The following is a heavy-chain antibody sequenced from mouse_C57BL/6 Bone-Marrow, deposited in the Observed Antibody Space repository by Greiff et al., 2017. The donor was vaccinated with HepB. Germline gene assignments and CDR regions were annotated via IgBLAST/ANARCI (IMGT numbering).Heavy chain of an antibody. CDR3: ARVKGHWYFDV. CDR1: GYSITSGYY. V-gene: IGHV3-6*01. D-gene: IGHD3-3*01. CDR2: ISYDGSN. J-gene: IGHJ1*03. Sequence: EVKLQESGPGLMKPSQSLSLTCSVTGYSITSGYYWNWIRQFPGNKLEWMGYISYDGSNNYNPSLKNRISITRDTSKNQFFLKLNSVTTEDTATYYCARVKGHWYFDVWGTGTTVTVSS.